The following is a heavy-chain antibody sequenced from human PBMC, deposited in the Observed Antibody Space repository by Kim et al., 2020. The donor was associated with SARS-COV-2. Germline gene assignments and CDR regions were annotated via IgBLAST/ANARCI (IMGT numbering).Heavy chain of an antibody. CDR1: GYTFTGYY. J-gene: IGHJ4*02. D-gene: IGHD1-26*01. V-gene: IGHV1-2*06. CDR3: ARASSGSSPPPYFDY. Sequence: ASVKVSCKASGYTFTGYYMHWVRQAPGQGLEWMGRINPNSGGTNYAQKFQGRVTMTRDTSISTAYMELSRLRSDDTAVYYCARASSGSSPPPYFDYWGQGTLVTVSS. CDR2: INPNSGGT.